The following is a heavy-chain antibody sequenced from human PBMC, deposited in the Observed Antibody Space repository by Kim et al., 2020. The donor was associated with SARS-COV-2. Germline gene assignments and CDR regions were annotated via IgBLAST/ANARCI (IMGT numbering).Heavy chain of an antibody. J-gene: IGHJ4*02. CDR3: ARDSGSAGADDY. CDR1: GFSFSIHP. V-gene: IGHV3-48*02. CDR2: ISGGSDII. Sequence: GGSLRLSCAASGFSFSIHPMTWVRQAPGKGLEWVSYISGGSDIIYYGDSVKGRFTISRDNAKNSLFLQMNSLRDDDTAIYYCARDSGSAGADDYWGLGT. D-gene: IGHD6-13*01.